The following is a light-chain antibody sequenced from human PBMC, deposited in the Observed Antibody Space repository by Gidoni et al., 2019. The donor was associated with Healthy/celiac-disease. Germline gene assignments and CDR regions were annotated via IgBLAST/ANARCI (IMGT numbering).Light chain of an antibody. V-gene: IGKV1-5*03. CDR3: QQYNSYSRT. CDR1: QSISSW. J-gene: IGKJ1*01. Sequence: DIQLSQSPSTLAASVGDRFTITCRVSQSISSWLAWYQQKPGKAPKLLIYEASSLESGVPSRFSGSGSGTEFTLTISSLQPDDFATYYCQQYNSYSRTFGQGTKVEIK. CDR2: EAS.